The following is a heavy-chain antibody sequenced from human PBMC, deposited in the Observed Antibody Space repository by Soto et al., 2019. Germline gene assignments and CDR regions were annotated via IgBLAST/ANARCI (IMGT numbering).Heavy chain of an antibody. CDR3: AIGYYSKKFDY. CDR2: SSRSGSTI. D-gene: IGHD3-22*01. V-gene: IGHV3-48*03. Sequence: GWSLRLSCASSAFSFIDYEMNWVRQAPGKGLEWVSYSSRSGSTIEYADSVKGRFTISRDYAKTSLYLQMNSLRVEDTAVYYCAIGYYSKKFDYWGQGTLVTVSS. J-gene: IGHJ4*02. CDR1: AFSFIDYE.